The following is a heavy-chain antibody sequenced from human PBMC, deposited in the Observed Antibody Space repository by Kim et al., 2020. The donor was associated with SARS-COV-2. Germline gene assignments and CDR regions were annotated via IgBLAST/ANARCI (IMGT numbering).Heavy chain of an antibody. CDR1: GFTFSSYS. V-gene: IGHV3-48*01. Sequence: GGSLRLSCAASGFTFSSYSMNWVRQAPGKGLEWVSYISSSSSTIYYADSVKGRFTISRDNAKNSLYLQMNSLRAEDTAVYYCARDIGKDRFDPWGQGTLVTVSS. D-gene: IGHD1-26*01. J-gene: IGHJ5*02. CDR2: ISSSSSTI. CDR3: ARDIGKDRFDP.